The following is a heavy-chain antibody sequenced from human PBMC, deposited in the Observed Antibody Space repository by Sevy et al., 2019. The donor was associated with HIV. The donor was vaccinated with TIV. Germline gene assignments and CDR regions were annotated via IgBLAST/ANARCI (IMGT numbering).Heavy chain of an antibody. J-gene: IGHJ4*02. V-gene: IGHV3-23*01. CDR3: AREECTQPNDY. CDR2: FSFGCGRI. Sequence: GGSLRLSCAASGFTFAKYSMSWVRQAPGKGLEWVSTFSFGCGRINYADSVKGRFTISRDDSKNTLFLQMNGLRAEDTATYFCAREECTQPNDYWGQGTLVTVSS. CDR1: GFTFAKYS. D-gene: IGHD2-8*01.